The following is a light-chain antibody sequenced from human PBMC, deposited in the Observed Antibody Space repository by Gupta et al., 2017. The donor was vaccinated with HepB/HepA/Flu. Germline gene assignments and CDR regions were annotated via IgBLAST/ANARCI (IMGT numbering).Light chain of an antibody. CDR2: GAS. CDR1: QSVRSSY. Sequence: EIVLTQSPGTLSLSPGERATLSCRARQSVRSSYLAWYQQKPGQAPRLFIYGASSRATGIPDRFSGSGSGTXFTLTIXRLEPEDFAVYYCQQDGSSPITFGXGTLLEIK. V-gene: IGKV3-20*01. J-gene: IGKJ5*01. CDR3: QQDGSSPIT.